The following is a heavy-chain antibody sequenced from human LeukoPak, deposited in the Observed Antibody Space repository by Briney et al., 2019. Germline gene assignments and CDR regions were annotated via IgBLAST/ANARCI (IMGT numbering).Heavy chain of an antibody. V-gene: IGHV4-59*08. D-gene: IGHD1-26*01. CDR1: GGSMSSDY. J-gene: IGHJ4*02. CDR3: ARQTAKKWDLPGSFDS. Sequence: SETLSLTCSVSGGSMSSDYWSWIRQSPGKGLEWIGRMFGNGGTNYSPSFQRRATMTVDTSTRRLSLRLNSATAADTAVYYCARQTAKKWDLPGSFDSWGQGILVTVSS. CDR2: MFGNGGT.